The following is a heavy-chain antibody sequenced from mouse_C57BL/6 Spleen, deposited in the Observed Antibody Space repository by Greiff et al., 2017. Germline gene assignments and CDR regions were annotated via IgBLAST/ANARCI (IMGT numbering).Heavy chain of an antibody. CDR3: ALYYGYEAWFAY. D-gene: IGHD2-2*01. CDR1: GYTFTSYW. V-gene: IGHV1-52*01. CDR2: IDPSDSET. Sequence: QVQLQQPGAELVRPGSSVKLSCKASGYTFTSYWMHWVKQRPIQGLEWIGNIDPSDSETHYNQKFKDKATLTVDKSSSTAYMQLSSLTSEDSAVYCCALYYGYEAWFAYWGQGTLVTVSA. J-gene: IGHJ3*01.